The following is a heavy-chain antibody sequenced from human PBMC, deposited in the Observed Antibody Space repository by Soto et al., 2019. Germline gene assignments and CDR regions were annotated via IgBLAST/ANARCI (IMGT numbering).Heavy chain of an antibody. CDR1: GFTFSSYW. J-gene: IGHJ3*02. V-gene: IGHV3-74*01. CDR2: INSDGSST. Sequence: PGGSLRLSCAASGFTFSSYWMHWVRQAPGKGLVWVSRINSDGSSTSYADSVKGRFTISRDNAKNTLYLQMNSLRAEDTAVYYCARDHYSGGGIVVVVAVYDAFDIWGQGTMVTVSS. CDR3: ARDHYSGGGIVVVVAVYDAFDI. D-gene: IGHD2-15*01.